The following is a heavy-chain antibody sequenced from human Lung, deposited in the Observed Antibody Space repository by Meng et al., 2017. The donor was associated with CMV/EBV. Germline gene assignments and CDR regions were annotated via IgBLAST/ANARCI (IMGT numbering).Heavy chain of an antibody. Sequence: VQLVHTVAGVKKPGASVKVSCKASGYTFTHHGISWIRQAPGQGLEWMGWISCYNGDTNYAQKLQGRVTMTTDTSTNTAYMDLRGLRSDDTAVYYCARDPSNTSGRYAYFDYWGQGTLVTVSS. J-gene: IGHJ4*02. D-gene: IGHD6-19*01. V-gene: IGHV1-18*01. CDR3: ARDPSNTSGRYAYFDY. CDR1: GYTFTHHG. CDR2: ISCYNGDT.